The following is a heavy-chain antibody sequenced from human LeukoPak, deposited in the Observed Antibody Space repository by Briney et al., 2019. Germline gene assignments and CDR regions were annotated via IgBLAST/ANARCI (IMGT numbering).Heavy chain of an antibody. CDR2: ITNSGGDT. J-gene: IGHJ4*02. CDR1: GFTFSGYA. V-gene: IGHV3-23*01. Sequence: PGGSLRLSCAASGFTFSGYAMSWVRQAPGKGLEWVSAITNSGGDTYHADSVKGRFTISRDNSKNTLYLQMNSLRVEDTAVYYCAKGSSSSRPYYFDYWGQGTLVTVSS. CDR3: AKGSSSSRPYYFDY. D-gene: IGHD6-6*01.